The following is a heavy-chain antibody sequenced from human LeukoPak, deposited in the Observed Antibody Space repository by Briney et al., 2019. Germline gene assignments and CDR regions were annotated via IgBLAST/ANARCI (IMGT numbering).Heavy chain of an antibody. D-gene: IGHD3-22*01. V-gene: IGHV1-8*01. CDR2: MNPDSGDT. CDR3: ARGGDYYDSSGFFAAVKH. Sequence: ASVKVSCKASGFTFSNYDINWVRQATGQGLEWMGWMNPDSGDTGSAQKFQGRVVMTRDTSINTAYIELSSLRSEDTAVYYCARGGDYYDSSGFFAAVKHWGQGTLVIVSS. J-gene: IGHJ4*02. CDR1: GFTFSNYD.